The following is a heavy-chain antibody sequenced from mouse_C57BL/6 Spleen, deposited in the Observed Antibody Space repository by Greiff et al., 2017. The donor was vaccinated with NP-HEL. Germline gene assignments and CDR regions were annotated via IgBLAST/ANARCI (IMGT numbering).Heavy chain of an antibody. CDR1: GFTFSDYY. CDR2: INYDGSST. Sequence: EVQLVESEGGLVQPGSSMKLSCTASGFTFSDYYMAWVRQVPEKGLEWVANINYDGSSTYYLDSLKSRFIISRDNAKNILYLQMSSLKSEDTATYYCARVHYYYGSSYDYAMDYWGQGTSVTVSS. D-gene: IGHD1-1*01. V-gene: IGHV5-16*01. J-gene: IGHJ4*01. CDR3: ARVHYYYGSSYDYAMDY.